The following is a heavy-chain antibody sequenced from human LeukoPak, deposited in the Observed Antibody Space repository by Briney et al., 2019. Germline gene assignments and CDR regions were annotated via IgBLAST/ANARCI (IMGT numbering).Heavy chain of an antibody. CDR2: IYYSGTT. CDR1: GGSITSSGYY. V-gene: IGHV4-39*01. J-gene: IGHJ3*02. Sequence: PSETLSLTCTVSGGSITSSGYYWGWIRQPPMQGLEWIGSIYYSGTTHYNMSLRNRVTISADTSKNQFSLKLSSVIAADTAVYYCARATYYDFWSGFDAFEIWGQGTMVTVSS. CDR3: ARATYYDFWSGFDAFEI. D-gene: IGHD3-3*01.